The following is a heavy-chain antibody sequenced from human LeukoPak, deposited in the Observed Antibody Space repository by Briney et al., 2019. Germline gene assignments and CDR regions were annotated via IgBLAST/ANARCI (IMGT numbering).Heavy chain of an antibody. CDR3: ARQQLSGWTPDWFGP. CDR1: GGSISSSSYY. D-gene: IGHD6-19*01. J-gene: IGHJ5*02. V-gene: IGHV4-39*01. CDR2: IYYSGST. Sequence: SETLSLTCTVSGGSISSSSYYWGWLRQPPGKGLEWIGSIYYSGSTYYNPSLKSQVTISVDTSKNQFSLKLSSVTAADTAVYYCARQQLSGWTPDWFGPWGQGTLVTVSS.